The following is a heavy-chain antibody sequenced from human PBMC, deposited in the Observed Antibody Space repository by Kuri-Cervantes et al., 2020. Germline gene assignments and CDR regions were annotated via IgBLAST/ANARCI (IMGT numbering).Heavy chain of an antibody. D-gene: IGHD3-10*01. CDR2: ISYDGSNK. V-gene: IGHV3-30*03. J-gene: IGHJ6*02. Sequence: GGSLRLSCAASGFTFSSYGMHWVRQAPGKGLEWVAVISYDGSNKYYADSVKGRFTISRDNSKNTLYLQMNSLRAEDTAVYYCARSITMVRGYGMDVWGQGTTVTVSS. CDR3: ARSITMVRGYGMDV. CDR1: GFTFSSYG.